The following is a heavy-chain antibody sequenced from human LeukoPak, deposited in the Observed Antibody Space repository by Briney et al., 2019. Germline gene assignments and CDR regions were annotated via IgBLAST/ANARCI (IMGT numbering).Heavy chain of an antibody. J-gene: IGHJ4*02. CDR3: ARSVGATTPFDY. CDR2: IYYSGST. CDR1: VGSISIYY. V-gene: IGHV4-59*01. D-gene: IGHD1-26*01. Sequence: SEALSLTCTVSVGSISIYYWSWIRQPPAKGLEEGGYIYYSGSTNYNPSLKSRVTISVDTSKNQFSLKLSSVTAADTAVYYCARSVGATTPFDYWGQGTLVTVSS.